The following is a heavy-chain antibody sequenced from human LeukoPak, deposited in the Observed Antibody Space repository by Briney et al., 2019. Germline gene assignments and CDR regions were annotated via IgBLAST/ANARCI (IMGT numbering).Heavy chain of an antibody. CDR2: IYTSGST. V-gene: IGHV4-4*09. Sequence: DPSETLSLTCTVSGGSISSYYWSWIRQPPGKGLEWIGYIYTSGSTNYNPSLKSRVTISVDTSKNQFSLKPSSVTAADTAVYYCARSYNWNYIPYYFDYWGQGTLVTVSS. CDR1: GGSISSYY. J-gene: IGHJ4*02. CDR3: ARSYNWNYIPYYFDY. D-gene: IGHD1-7*01.